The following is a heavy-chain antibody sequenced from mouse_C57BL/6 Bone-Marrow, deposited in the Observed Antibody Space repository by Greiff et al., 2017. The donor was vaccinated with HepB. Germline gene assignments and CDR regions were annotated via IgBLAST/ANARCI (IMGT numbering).Heavy chain of an antibody. J-gene: IGHJ1*03. CDR1: GYTFTSYW. CDR3: ARRSPYYYGSSYWYFDV. Sequence: QVQLQQPGAELVRPGSSVKLSCKASGYTFTSYWMHWVKQRPIQGLEWIGNIDPSDSETHYNQKFKDKATLTVDKSSSTAYMQLSSLTSEDSAVYYCARRSPYYYGSSYWYFDVWGTGTTVTVSS. CDR2: IDPSDSET. V-gene: IGHV1-52*01. D-gene: IGHD1-1*01.